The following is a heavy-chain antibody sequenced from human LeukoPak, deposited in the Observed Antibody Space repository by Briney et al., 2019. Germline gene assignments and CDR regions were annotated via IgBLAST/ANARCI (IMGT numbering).Heavy chain of an antibody. D-gene: IGHD5-18*01. J-gene: IGHJ4*02. CDR3: ARDRGFSYGIDF. V-gene: IGHV3-7*04. Sequence: GGSLRLSCAASGFTFSDYWMSWVRQAPGKGLEWVANIQQDGSEEYYVDSVKGRFTIPRDNAKKSLFLQVSSLRGEDTAVYYCARDRGFSYGIDFWGQGTLVTVSS. CDR2: IQQDGSEE. CDR1: GFTFSDYW.